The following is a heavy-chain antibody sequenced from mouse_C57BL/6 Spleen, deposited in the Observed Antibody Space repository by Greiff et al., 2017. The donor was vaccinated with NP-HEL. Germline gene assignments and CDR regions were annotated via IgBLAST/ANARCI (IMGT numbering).Heavy chain of an antibody. Sequence: QVLLQQPGAELVRPGTSVKLSCKASGYTFTSYWMHWVKQRPGQGLEWIGVIDPSDSYTNYNQKFKGKATLTVDTSSSTAYMQLSSLTSEDSAVYYCARWDGDWGQGTTLTVSS. J-gene: IGHJ2*01. D-gene: IGHD4-1*01. CDR2: IDPSDSYT. V-gene: IGHV1-59*01. CDR3: ARWDGD. CDR1: GYTFTSYW.